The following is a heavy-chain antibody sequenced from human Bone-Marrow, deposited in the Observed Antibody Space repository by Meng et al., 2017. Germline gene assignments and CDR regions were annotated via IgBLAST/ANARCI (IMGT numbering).Heavy chain of an antibody. D-gene: IGHD6-13*01. J-gene: IGHJ4*02. CDR2: IYHSGST. V-gene: IGHV4-4*02. Sequence: QGQLQESGPVLVKPSGTLFLTCAVSGGSISSSNWWSWVRQPPGKGLEWIGEIYHSGSTNYNPSLKSRVTISVDKSKNQFSLKLSSVTAADTAVYYCARGYSSSWYPLAPFDYWGQGTLVTVSS. CDR3: ARGYSSSWYPLAPFDY. CDR1: GGSISSSNW.